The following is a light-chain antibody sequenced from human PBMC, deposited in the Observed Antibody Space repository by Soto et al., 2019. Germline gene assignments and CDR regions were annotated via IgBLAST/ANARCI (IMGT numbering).Light chain of an antibody. CDR1: SSSIGAGFD. V-gene: IGLV1-40*01. J-gene: IGLJ1*01. Sequence: QSVLTQPPSVSGAPGQRVTISCTGSSSSIGAGFDVHWYQQLPGAAPKLLIYGNNYRASGVPDRFSGSKSGTSASLAVTGLQAEDEADYYCQSYDSSLSGYVFGTGTKGTVL. CDR3: QSYDSSLSGYV. CDR2: GNN.